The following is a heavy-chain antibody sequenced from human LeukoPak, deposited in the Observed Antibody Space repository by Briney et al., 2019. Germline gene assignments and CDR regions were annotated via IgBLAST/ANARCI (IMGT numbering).Heavy chain of an antibody. CDR1: GFTFSNYG. CDR2: ISGSGVNT. V-gene: IGHV3-21*01. J-gene: IGHJ4*02. Sequence: GGSLRLSCAASGFTFSNYGMNWVRQAPGKGLEWVSFISGSGVNTYYADSVKVRFTISRDSAKNSLYLQMNSLRAEDTAVYYCARDLHCSGGSCYSGLHYWGQGTLVTVSS. CDR3: ARDLHCSGGSCYSGLHY. D-gene: IGHD2-15*01.